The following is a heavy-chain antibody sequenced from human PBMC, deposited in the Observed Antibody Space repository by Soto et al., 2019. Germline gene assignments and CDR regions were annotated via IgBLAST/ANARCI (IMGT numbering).Heavy chain of an antibody. CDR3: ARGGQQLAPLDY. Sequence: PGGSLRLSCAASGFTFSSYEMNWVRQAPGKGLEWVSYISSSGSTIYYADSVKGRFTISRDNAKNSLYLQMNSLRAEDTAVYYCARGGQQLAPLDYWGQGTLVTVPS. CDR2: ISSSGSTI. J-gene: IGHJ4*02. V-gene: IGHV3-48*03. D-gene: IGHD6-13*01. CDR1: GFTFSSYE.